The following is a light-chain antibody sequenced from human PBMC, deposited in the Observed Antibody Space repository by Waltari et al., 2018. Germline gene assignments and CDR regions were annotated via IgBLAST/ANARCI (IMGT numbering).Light chain of an antibody. CDR3: CSYAGSSTLWV. CDR1: SSDVGSYNL. V-gene: IGLV2-23*02. J-gene: IGLJ1*01. Sequence: QSALTQPASVSGSPGQSITISCTGTSSDVGSYNLVSWYQQPPGKAPKLMIYEVSKRPSGVSKRFSGSKSGNTASLTISGLQAEDEAGYYCCSYAGSSTLWVFGTGTKVTVL. CDR2: EVS.